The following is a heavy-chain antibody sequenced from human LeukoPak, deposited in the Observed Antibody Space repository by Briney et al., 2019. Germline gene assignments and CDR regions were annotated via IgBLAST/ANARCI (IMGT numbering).Heavy chain of an antibody. CDR1: GGSISSYY. J-gene: IGHJ5*02. CDR3: ARLGNTIFGVVTRYWFDP. V-gene: IGHV4-4*09. Sequence: PSETLSLTCTASGGSISSYYWSWIRQPPGKGLEWIGYIYTSGSTNYNPSLKSRVTISVDTSKNQFSLKLSSVTAADTAVYYCARLGNTIFGVVTRYWFDPWGQGTLVTVSS. CDR2: IYTSGST. D-gene: IGHD3-3*01.